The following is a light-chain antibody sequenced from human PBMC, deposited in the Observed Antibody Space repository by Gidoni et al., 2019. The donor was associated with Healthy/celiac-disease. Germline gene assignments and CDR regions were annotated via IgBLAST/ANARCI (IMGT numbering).Light chain of an antibody. Sequence: EIQMTQSPSSLSASVGDRVTITCRAGQVSSYYLAWFQQKPGKAPKSLIYAASNLQSGVPSKFSGSGSGTDFTLTISNLQPEDFATYYCQQYNSYPRTFGQGTKVEIK. V-gene: IGKV1-16*02. CDR1: QVSSYY. J-gene: IGKJ1*01. CDR3: QQYNSYPRT. CDR2: AAS.